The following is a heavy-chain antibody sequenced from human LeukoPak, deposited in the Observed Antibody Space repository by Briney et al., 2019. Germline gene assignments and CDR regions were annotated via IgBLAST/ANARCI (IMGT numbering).Heavy chain of an antibody. D-gene: IGHD3-22*01. J-gene: IGHJ4*02. CDR3: ARGDSSGFGVY. CDR2: ISSSGSTM. CDR1: GFTFSSYE. Sequence: GGSLRLSCAASGFTFSSYEMNWVRQAPGKGLEWVSYISSSGSTMYYADSVKGRFTISRDNAKNSLYLQMNSLRAEDTAVYYCARGDSSGFGVYWGQGTLVTVSS. V-gene: IGHV3-48*03.